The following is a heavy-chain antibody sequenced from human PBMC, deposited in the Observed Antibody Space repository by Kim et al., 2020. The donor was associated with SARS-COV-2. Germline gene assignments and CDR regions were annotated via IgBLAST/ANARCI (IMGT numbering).Heavy chain of an antibody. CDR1: GGTFSSYA. CDR3: ARAGPQLELREGSAFDI. J-gene: IGHJ3*02. D-gene: IGHD1-7*01. Sequence: SVKVSCKASGGTFSSYAISWVRQAPGQGLEWMGGIIPIFGTANYAQKFQGRVTITADESTSTAYMELSSLRSEDTAVYYCARAGPQLELREGSAFDIWGQGTMVTVSS. CDR2: IIPIFGTA. V-gene: IGHV1-69*13.